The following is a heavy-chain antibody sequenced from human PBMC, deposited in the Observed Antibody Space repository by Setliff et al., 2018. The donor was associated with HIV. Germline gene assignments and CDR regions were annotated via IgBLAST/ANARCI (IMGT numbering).Heavy chain of an antibody. CDR3: ARVGHCYGGGCNFDTFDV. Sequence: GGSLRLSCAASGFSFSTYGMHWVRQAPGKGLEWVALIWYDESLNYYADSVKGRFTISRDNSKKTLFLQMNSLRAEDTAVYYCARVGHCYGGGCNFDTFDVWGQGTMVTVSS. J-gene: IGHJ3*01. CDR1: GFSFSTYG. CDR2: IWYDESLN. V-gene: IGHV3-33*01. D-gene: IGHD2-15*01.